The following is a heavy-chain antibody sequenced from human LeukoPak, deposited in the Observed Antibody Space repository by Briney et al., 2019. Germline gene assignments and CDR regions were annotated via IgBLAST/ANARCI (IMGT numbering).Heavy chain of an antibody. Sequence: GGSLRLSCAASGFTFRSYAMNWVRQAPGKGLEGVSGAGSTGVSKFYADSVKGRFTVSRDNSKNTLSLQMNSLRADDTAVYYCAKDPGVVTAPYFDYCRQGTLVTVSS. V-gene: IGHV3-23*01. CDR2: AGSTGVSK. D-gene: IGHD2-2*01. CDR1: GFTFRSYA. J-gene: IGHJ4*02. CDR3: AKDPGVVTAPYFDY.